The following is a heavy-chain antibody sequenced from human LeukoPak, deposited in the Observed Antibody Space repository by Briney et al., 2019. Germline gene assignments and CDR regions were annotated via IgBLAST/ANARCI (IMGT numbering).Heavy chain of an antibody. V-gene: IGHV3-48*03. D-gene: IGHD3-22*01. Sequence: GGSLRLSCAASGFTFSSYEMNWVRQAPGKGLEWVSYISSSGSTIYYADSVKGRFTISRDNAKNSLYLQMNSLRDEDTAVYYCARGISGYYYEGGRHYYYYMDVWGKGTTVTISS. J-gene: IGHJ6*03. CDR3: ARGISGYYYEGGRHYYYYMDV. CDR1: GFTFSSYE. CDR2: ISSSGSTI.